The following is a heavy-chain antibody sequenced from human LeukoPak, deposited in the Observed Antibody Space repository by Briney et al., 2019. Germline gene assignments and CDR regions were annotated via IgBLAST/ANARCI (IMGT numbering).Heavy chain of an antibody. CDR1: GFTVSSNY. D-gene: IGHD1-26*01. CDR3: AREVWELLPQNGAFDI. J-gene: IGHJ3*02. CDR2: ICSGGST. Sequence: GGSLRLSCAASGFTVSSNYMSWVRQAPGKGLEWVSVICSGGSTYYADSVKGRFTISRHNSKNTLYLQMNSLRAEDTAVYYCAREVWELLPQNGAFDIWGQGTMVTVSS. V-gene: IGHV3-53*04.